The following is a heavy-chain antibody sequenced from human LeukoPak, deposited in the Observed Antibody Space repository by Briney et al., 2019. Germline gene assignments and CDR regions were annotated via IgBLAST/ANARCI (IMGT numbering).Heavy chain of an antibody. V-gene: IGHV3-33*01. Sequence: PGGSLRLSCAASGFTFSNYGMHWVRQALGKGLEWVALISFDGSQKYYADSVKGRFTISRDNSKNTLYLQMNSLRGEDTAVYYCASGGGYYFPFDYWGQGTLVTVSS. CDR2: ISFDGSQK. CDR1: GFTFSNYG. CDR3: ASGGGYYFPFDY. D-gene: IGHD3-22*01. J-gene: IGHJ4*02.